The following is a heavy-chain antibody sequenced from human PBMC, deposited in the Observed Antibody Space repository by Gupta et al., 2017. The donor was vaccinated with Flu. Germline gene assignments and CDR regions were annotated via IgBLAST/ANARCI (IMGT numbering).Heavy chain of an antibody. CDR1: GFTFNRYS. Sequence: EVQLVESGGGLVQPGGSLSLSCAASGFTFNRYSMNWVRQAPGKGLEWLSYISSDSGTIYYADSVKGRFTISRDNAKNSLYLQMNSLGDEDTAVYYCARDWGYYYDRSGYSYDAIDIWGQGTMVTVPS. V-gene: IGHV3-48*02. D-gene: IGHD3-22*01. CDR3: ARDWGYYYDRSGYSYDAIDI. J-gene: IGHJ3*02. CDR2: ISSDSGTI.